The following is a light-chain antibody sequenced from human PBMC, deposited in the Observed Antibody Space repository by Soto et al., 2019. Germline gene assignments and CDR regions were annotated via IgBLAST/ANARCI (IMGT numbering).Light chain of an antibody. Sequence: DIQMTQSPSTLSASVGDGVTITCRASQTISVWLAWYQQRPGKAPKFLMYDASSLETGVPSRFSGSGSGTEFTLTIRSLQPDDSATYYCQQYDSSSPTCGQGTKLEIK. CDR2: DAS. CDR3: QQYDSSSPT. V-gene: IGKV1-5*01. CDR1: QTISVW. J-gene: IGKJ2*01.